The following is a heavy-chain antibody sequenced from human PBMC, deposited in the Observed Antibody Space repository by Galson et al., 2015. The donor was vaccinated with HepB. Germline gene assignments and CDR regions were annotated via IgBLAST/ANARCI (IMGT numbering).Heavy chain of an antibody. D-gene: IGHD6-13*01. V-gene: IGHV3-30-3*01. J-gene: IGHJ4*02. CDR2: ISYDGSNK. CDR1: ESTLNNYA. Sequence: SLRLSCAASESTLNNYAMSWVRQAPGKGLEWVAVISYDGSNKYYADSVKGRYTISRDNSKNTLYLQMNSLRAEDTAVYHCARSAAQDGTAAGTMDCWGQGTLVTVSS. CDR3: ARSAAQDGTAAGTMDC.